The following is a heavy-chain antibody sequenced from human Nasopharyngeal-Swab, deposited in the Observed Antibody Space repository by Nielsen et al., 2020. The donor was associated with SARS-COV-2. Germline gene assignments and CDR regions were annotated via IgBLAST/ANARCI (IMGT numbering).Heavy chain of an antibody. V-gene: IGHV3-73*01. CDR1: GFTFSGSA. Sequence: GGSLRLSCAASGFTFSGSAMHWVRQASGKGLEWVGRIRSKANSYATAYAASVKGRFTISRDDSKNTAYLQMNSLKTEDTAVYYCTRPRYSSSSVVFWFDPWGQGTLVTVSS. J-gene: IGHJ5*02. CDR3: TRPRYSSSSVVFWFDP. D-gene: IGHD6-6*01. CDR2: IRSKANSYAT.